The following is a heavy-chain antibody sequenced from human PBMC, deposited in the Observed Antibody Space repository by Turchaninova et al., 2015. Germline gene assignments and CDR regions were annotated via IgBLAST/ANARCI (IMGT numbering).Heavy chain of an antibody. J-gene: IGHJ3*02. CDR2: TSAYNGNT. V-gene: IGHV1-18*01. CDR3: ARHNFDI. D-gene: IGHD2-21*01. CDR1: GYTFPDYG. Sequence: QVQLVQSGAEVKKHGASVKVSSKTSGYTFPDYGNNWVRQAPGQGLEWMGWTSAYNGNTDYAQNLQGRVTMTTDTSANTAYMELRSLRSDDTAVYYCARHNFDIWGQGTVVAVSS.